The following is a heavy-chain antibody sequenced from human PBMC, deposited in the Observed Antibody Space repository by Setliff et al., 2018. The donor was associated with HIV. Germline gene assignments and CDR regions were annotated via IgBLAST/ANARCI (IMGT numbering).Heavy chain of an antibody. D-gene: IGHD6-13*01. V-gene: IGHV4-34*01. CDR2: INHSGST. Sequence: SETLSLTCAVYGGSFSGYYWNWIRQPPGKGLEWIGEINHSGSTNYNPSLKSRVTISVDTSKNQFSLELTSLIAADTAVYYCAREECTSWPRVHYWGQGALVTVSS. CDR1: GGSFSGYY. J-gene: IGHJ4*02. CDR3: AREECTSWPRVHY.